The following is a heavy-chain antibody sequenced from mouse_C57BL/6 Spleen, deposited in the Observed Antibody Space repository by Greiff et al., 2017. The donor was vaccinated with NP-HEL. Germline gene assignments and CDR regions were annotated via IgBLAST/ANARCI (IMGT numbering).Heavy chain of an antibody. V-gene: IGHV2-5*01. Sequence: VQGVESGPGLVQPSQRLSITCTVPGFSLTSYGVHWVRQSPGKGLEWLGVIWRGGSTDYNAAFMSRLSITKDNSKSQVFFKMNSLQADDTAIYYCAKNGAYYSNSAYAMDYCGQGTPVTVSS. CDR1: GFSLTSYG. CDR3: AKNGAYYSNSAYAMDY. D-gene: IGHD2-5*01. J-gene: IGHJ4*01. CDR2: IWRGGST.